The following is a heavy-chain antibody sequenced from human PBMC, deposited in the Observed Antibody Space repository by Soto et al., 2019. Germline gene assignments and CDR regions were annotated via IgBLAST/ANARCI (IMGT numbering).Heavy chain of an antibody. CDR3: ARMATFGSLNWFDP. Sequence: ASVKVSCKASGYSFTNNDVSWVRQATGQGLEWMGWMNPGSGDTGYAQKFQCRVTMTRDISTATAYMELSSLRSDDTATYYCARMATFGSLNWFDPWGQGTLVTVS. CDR2: MNPGSGDT. V-gene: IGHV1-8*01. J-gene: IGHJ5*02. D-gene: IGHD3-16*01. CDR1: GYSFTNND.